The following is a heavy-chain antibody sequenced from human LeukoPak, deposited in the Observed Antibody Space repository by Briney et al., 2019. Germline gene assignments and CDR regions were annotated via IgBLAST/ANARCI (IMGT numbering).Heavy chain of an antibody. J-gene: IGHJ5*02. CDR1: GFTFSSYA. CDR2: ISGSGGST. Sequence: PGGSLRLSCAASGFTFSSYAMSWVRQAPGKGLEWVSAISGSGGSTYYADSVKGRFTISRDNSKNTLYLQMNSLRAEDTAVYYCAKGPLEEQRRNTITIFGVVIHGFDPWGQGTLVTVSS. D-gene: IGHD3-3*01. V-gene: IGHV3-23*01. CDR3: AKGPLEEQRRNTITIFGVVIHGFDP.